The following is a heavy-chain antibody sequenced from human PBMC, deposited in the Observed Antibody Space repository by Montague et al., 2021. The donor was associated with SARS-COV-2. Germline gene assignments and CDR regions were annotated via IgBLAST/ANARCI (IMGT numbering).Heavy chain of an antibody. CDR3: AREFRIELWQTNWYFGL. CDR2: FDHSGDT. J-gene: IGHJ2*01. D-gene: IGHD3-16*01. V-gene: IGHV4-59*11. Sequence: SETLSLTCSVSGGSISGHYWSWIRQPPGKGLEWIGNFDHSGDTKYNPSLKSRATISVDISKNQFALRLHSVTAADTAVYYCAREFRIELWQTNWYFGLWGRGTLVTVSS. CDR1: GGSISGHY.